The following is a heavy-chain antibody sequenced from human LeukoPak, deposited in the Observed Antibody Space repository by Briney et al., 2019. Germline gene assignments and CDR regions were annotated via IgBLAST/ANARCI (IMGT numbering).Heavy chain of an antibody. CDR1: GFSFTNYA. CDR2: TVSDGST. Sequence: GGSLRLSCSASGFSFTNYAINWVRQAPGRGLGWVSTTVSDGSTYYADSVKGRFTISGDNSNHTLFLQMNSLRAEDTAVYYCARNYYYDSSGYYPWGQGTLVTVSS. CDR3: ARNYYYDSSGYYP. V-gene: IGHV3-23*01. D-gene: IGHD3-22*01. J-gene: IGHJ5*02.